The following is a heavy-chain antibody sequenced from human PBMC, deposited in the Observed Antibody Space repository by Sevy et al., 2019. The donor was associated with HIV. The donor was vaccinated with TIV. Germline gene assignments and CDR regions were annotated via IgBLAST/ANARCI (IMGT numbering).Heavy chain of an antibody. J-gene: IGHJ4*02. V-gene: IGHV4-34*01. Sequence: SETLSLTCAVYGGSFSGYYWSWIRQPPGKGLEWIGEINHSGSTNYNPSLKSRVTISVDTSKNQFSLKLSSVTAADTAVHYCARPYRTDPFYYSGSGGYYYPSYFDYWGQGTLVTVSS. D-gene: IGHD3-22*01. CDR2: INHSGST. CDR3: ARPYRTDPFYYSGSGGYYYPSYFDY. CDR1: GGSFSGYY.